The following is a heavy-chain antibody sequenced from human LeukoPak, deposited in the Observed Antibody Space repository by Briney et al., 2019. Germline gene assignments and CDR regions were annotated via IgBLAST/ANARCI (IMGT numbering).Heavy chain of an antibody. CDR3: AKLRDYYFDY. V-gene: IGHV3-30*02. CDR2: IRYDGSNK. CDR1: GFTFSSYG. Sequence: GGSLRLSCAASGFTFSSYGMHWVRQAPGKGLEWVAFIRYDGSNKYYADSVKGRFTISRDNSKNTLYPQMNSLRAEDTAVYYCAKLRDYYFDYWGQGTLVTVSS. J-gene: IGHJ4*02. D-gene: IGHD2-21*02.